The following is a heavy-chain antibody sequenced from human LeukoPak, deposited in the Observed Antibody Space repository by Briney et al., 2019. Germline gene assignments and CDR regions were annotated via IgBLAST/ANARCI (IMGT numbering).Heavy chain of an antibody. CDR1: GFTFNSYW. D-gene: IGHD3-10*02. CDR2: IKQDGSEK. Sequence: GGSLRLSCAASGFTFNSYWMSWVRQAPGKGLEWVANIKQDGSEKYYVDSVKGRFTISRDNAKNSLYLQMNSLRAEDTAVYYCASVRDWQVQNAPFDYWGQGTLVTVSS. CDR3: ASVRDWQVQNAPFDY. J-gene: IGHJ4*02. V-gene: IGHV3-7*01.